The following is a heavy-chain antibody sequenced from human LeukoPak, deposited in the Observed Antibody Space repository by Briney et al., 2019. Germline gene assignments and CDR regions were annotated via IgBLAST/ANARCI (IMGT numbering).Heavy chain of an antibody. CDR1: GGSISSGGYY. Sequence: SQTLSLTCTVSGGSISSGGYYWSWIRQPSGKGLEWIGYIYHSGSTYYNPSLKSRVTISVDRSKNQFSLKLSSVTAADTAVYYCARGGTYYDIFSWGQGTLVTVSS. D-gene: IGHD3-9*01. J-gene: IGHJ5*02. CDR3: ARGGTYYDIFS. V-gene: IGHV4-30-2*01. CDR2: IYHSGST.